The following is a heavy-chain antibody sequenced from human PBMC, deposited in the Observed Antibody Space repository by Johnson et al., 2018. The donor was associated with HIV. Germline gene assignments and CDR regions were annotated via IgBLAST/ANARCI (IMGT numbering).Heavy chain of an antibody. CDR2: IRYDGSNK. Sequence: QVQLVESGGGLIQPGGSLRLSCAASGFTFSDYGMHWVRQAPGKGLEWVAFIRYDGSNKYYADSVKGRYIISRDNSKNTLYLQMNSLRAEDTAVYYCARRYCSSTSCYKGRAFDIWGQGTMVTVSS. J-gene: IGHJ3*02. D-gene: IGHD2-2*02. CDR1: GFTFSDYG. V-gene: IGHV3-30*02. CDR3: ARRYCSSTSCYKGRAFDI.